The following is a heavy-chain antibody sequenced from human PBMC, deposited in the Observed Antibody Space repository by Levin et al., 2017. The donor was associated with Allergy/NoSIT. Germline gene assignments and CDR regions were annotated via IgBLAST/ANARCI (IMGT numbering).Heavy chain of an antibody. V-gene: IGHV3-30*18. J-gene: IGHJ4*02. D-gene: IGHD2-15*01. Sequence: SCAASGFTFSSYGMHWVRQAPGKGLEWVSVISYDGSNKYYADSVKGRFTISRDNSKNTLYLQMNSLRAEDTAVYYCAKPGDFYPPSVLIPATLDYWGQGTLVTVSS. CDR2: ISYDGSNK. CDR3: AKPGDFYPPSVLIPATLDY. CDR1: GFTFSSYG.